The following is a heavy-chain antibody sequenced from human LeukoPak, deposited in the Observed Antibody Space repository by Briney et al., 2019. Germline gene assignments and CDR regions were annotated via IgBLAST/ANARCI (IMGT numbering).Heavy chain of an antibody. Sequence: GGSLRLSCAASGFTFSSYGMHWVRQAPGKGLEWVSGINWNGGSTGYADSVKGRFTISRDDAKNSLYLQMNSLRAEDTALYHCARANGDYVNDYWGQGTLVTVSS. D-gene: IGHD4-17*01. CDR2: INWNGGST. V-gene: IGHV3-20*01. J-gene: IGHJ4*02. CDR1: GFTFSSYG. CDR3: ARANGDYVNDY.